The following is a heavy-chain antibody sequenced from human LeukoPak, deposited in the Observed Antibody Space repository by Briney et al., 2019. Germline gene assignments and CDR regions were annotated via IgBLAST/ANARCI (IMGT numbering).Heavy chain of an antibody. CDR2: IKQDGSEK. CDR3: ARFRGTVVVVAATGEYYFDY. Sequence: GGSLRLSSAASGFPFSSYWMSWVRQAPGKGLEWVANIKQDGSEKYYVDSAKGRFTISRDNAKNSLYLQMNSLRAEDTAVYYCARFRGTVVVVAATGEYYFDYWGQGTLVTVSS. CDR1: GFPFSSYW. V-gene: IGHV3-7*01. D-gene: IGHD2-15*01. J-gene: IGHJ4*02.